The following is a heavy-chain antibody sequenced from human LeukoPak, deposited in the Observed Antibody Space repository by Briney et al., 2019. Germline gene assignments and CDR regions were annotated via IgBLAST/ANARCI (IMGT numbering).Heavy chain of an antibody. Sequence: SETLSPTCAVYGGSFSGYYWSWIRQPPGKGLEWIGEINHSGSTNYNPSLKSRVTISVDTSKNQFSLKLSSVTAADTAVYYCAGTRFPDDYWGQGTLVTVSS. V-gene: IGHV4-34*01. CDR3: AGTRFPDDY. CDR2: INHSGST. CDR1: GGSFSGYY. J-gene: IGHJ4*02. D-gene: IGHD3-3*01.